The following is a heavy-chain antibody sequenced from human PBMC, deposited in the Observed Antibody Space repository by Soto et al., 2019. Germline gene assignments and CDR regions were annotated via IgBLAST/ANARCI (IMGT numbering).Heavy chain of an antibody. CDR3: ARGGVVVVAATRWFDP. CDR2: INHSGST. J-gene: IGHJ5*02. D-gene: IGHD2-15*01. CDR1: GGSFSGYY. Sequence: QVQLQQWGAGLLKPSETLSLTCAVYGGSFSGYYWSWIRQPPGKGLEWIGEINHSGSTNYNPSLKSRVTISVDTSKNQFALKLSSVTAADTAVYYCARGGVVVVAATRWFDPWGQGILVTVSS. V-gene: IGHV4-34*01.